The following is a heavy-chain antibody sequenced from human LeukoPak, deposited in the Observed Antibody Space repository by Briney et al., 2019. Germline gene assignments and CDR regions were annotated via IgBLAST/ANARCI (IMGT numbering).Heavy chain of an antibody. CDR1: GGSISSYY. V-gene: IGHV4-59*01. D-gene: IGHD5-24*01. J-gene: IGHJ4*02. Sequence: EASETLSLTCTVSGGSISSYYWSWIRQPPGKGLEWIGYIYYSGSTNYNPSLKSRVTISVDTSKNQFSLKLSSVTAADTAVYYCARDLGDGYNFDYWGQGTLVTVSS. CDR2: IYYSGST. CDR3: ARDLGDGYNFDY.